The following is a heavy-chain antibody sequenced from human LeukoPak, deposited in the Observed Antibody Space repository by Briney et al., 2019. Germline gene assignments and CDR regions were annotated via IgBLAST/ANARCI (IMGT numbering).Heavy chain of an antibody. CDR2: ISDDGRTE. J-gene: IGHJ4*02. CDR1: GFTFSSHG. Sequence: GGSLRLSWAASGFTFSSHGMHWVRQAPGKGLEGVAVISDDGRTEYYADSVKGRFTISRDNSKNTVSLQMNSLRDDDTAVFYCTKEGATGSRYNFDYWAQGPLVTVSS. CDR3: TKEGATGSRYNFDY. V-gene: IGHV3-30*18. D-gene: IGHD2-15*01.